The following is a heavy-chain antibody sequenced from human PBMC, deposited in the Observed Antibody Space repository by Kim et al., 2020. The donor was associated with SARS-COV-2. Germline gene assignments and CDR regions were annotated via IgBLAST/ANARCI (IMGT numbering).Heavy chain of an antibody. CDR1: GFTFSSYW. J-gene: IGHJ3*02. V-gene: IGHV3-7*01. CDR3: ARDHRVPDYDSSGYDAFDI. D-gene: IGHD3-22*01. Sequence: GGSLRLSCAASGFTFSSYWMSWVRQAPGKGLEWVANIKQDGSEKYYVDSVKGRFTISRDNAKNSLYLQMNSLRAEDTAVYYCARDHRVPDYDSSGYDAFDIWGQGTMVTVSS. CDR2: IKQDGSEK.